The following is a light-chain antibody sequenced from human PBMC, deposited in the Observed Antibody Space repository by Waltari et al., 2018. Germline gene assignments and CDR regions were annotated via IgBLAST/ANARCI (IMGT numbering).Light chain of an antibody. CDR2: KAS. CDR3: QQYNSYSWT. V-gene: IGKV1-5*03. Sequence: TCRASQSISSWLALYQQKPGKAPKLLIYKASSLESGVPSRFSGSGSGTEFTLTISSLQPDDFATYYCQQYNSYSWTFGQGTKVEIK. CDR1: QSISSW. J-gene: IGKJ1*01.